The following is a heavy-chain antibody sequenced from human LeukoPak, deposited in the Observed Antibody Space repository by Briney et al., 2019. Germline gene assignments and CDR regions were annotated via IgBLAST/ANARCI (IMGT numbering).Heavy chain of an antibody. D-gene: IGHD3-16*01. V-gene: IGHV3-21*04. CDR2: ISSSSSYI. Sequence: GGSLRLSCAASGFTFSSYSMNWVRQAPGKGLEWVSSISSSSSYIYYADSVKGRFTISRDNAKNSLYLQMNSLRAEDTAVYYCARASASSKYQYTYTYFYYYGMDVWGQGTTVTVSS. J-gene: IGHJ6*02. CDR1: GFTFSSYS. CDR3: ARASASSKYQYTYTYFYYYGMDV.